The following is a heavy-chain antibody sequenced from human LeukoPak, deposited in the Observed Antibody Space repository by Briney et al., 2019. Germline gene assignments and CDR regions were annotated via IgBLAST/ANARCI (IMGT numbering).Heavy chain of an antibody. V-gene: IGHV3-64*04. Sequence: PGGSLRLSCSASGFTFSSYAMHWVRQAPGKGLEYVSAISSNGGSTYYADSVKGRFTISRDNSKNTLYLQMNSLRAEDTAVYTCARDRGTEVAGTWISSYFDYWGQGTLVTVSS. D-gene: IGHD6-19*01. J-gene: IGHJ4*02. CDR2: ISSNGGST. CDR3: ARDRGTEVAGTWISSYFDY. CDR1: GFTFSSYA.